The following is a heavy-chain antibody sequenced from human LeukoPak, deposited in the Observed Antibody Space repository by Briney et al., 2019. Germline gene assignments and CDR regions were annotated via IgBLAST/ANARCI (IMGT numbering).Heavy chain of an antibody. CDR2: IIPMFGTA. CDR3: ARENDFWSGYSS. Sequence: ASVKVSCKASGYTFTSYGISWVRQAPGQGLEWMGGIIPMFGTANYAQKFQGRVTITADKSTSTAYMELSSLTSEDTAVYYCARENDFWSGYSSWGQGTLVTVSS. CDR1: GYTFTSYG. V-gene: IGHV1-69*06. D-gene: IGHD3-3*01. J-gene: IGHJ4*02.